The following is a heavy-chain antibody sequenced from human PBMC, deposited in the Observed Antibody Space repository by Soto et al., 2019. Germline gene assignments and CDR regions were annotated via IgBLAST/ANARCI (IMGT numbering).Heavy chain of an antibody. D-gene: IGHD2-21*01. J-gene: IGHJ3*02. CDR2: IKQDANEM. Sequence: EVQVVESGGGLVQPGGSLRLSCAASGFKFSTYWMSWVRQAPGKGLEWLANIKQDANEMYYVDSVKGRFTISGDSAKNSLFLIRDSLRVKDTAVYYCAAYYTSRHAAFDIWGQGTTVIVSS. CDR1: GFKFSTYW. V-gene: IGHV3-7*01. CDR3: AAYYTSRHAAFDI.